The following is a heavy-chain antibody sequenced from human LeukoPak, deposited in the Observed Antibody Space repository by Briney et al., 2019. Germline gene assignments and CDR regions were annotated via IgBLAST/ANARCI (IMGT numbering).Heavy chain of an antibody. J-gene: IGHJ4*02. D-gene: IGHD3-10*01. CDR2: IRRAIYGGTT. Sequence: GGSLRPSCAASGFTSGDYAMTWVRQAPGKGLEWVGFIRRAIYGGTTEYAASVKGRFTISGDDSKTIVHLQMNSLRTEDTAVYYCSRAVLGYFGLYYFDSWGQGTLVTVSS. CDR3: SRAVLGYFGLYYFDS. CDR1: GFTSGDYA. V-gene: IGHV3-49*04.